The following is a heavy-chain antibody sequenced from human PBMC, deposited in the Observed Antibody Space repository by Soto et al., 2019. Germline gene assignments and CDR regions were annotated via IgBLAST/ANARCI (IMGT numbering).Heavy chain of an antibody. CDR3: ARVPCSGGSCYSGYYYMDV. Sequence: GGSLRLSCAASGFTFSSYSMNWVRQAPGKGLEWVSSISSSSSYIYYADSVKGRFTISRDNAKNSLYLQMNSLRAEETAVYYCARVPCSGGSCYSGYYYMDVWGKGTTVTVSS. J-gene: IGHJ6*03. V-gene: IGHV3-21*01. CDR2: ISSSSSYI. CDR1: GFTFSSYS. D-gene: IGHD2-15*01.